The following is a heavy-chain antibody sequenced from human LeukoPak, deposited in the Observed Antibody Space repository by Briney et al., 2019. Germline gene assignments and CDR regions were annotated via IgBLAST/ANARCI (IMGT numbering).Heavy chain of an antibody. CDR3: ARGSRPITMPRSTNTQTQQYYYYGMDV. CDR2: INPNSGGT. J-gene: IGHJ6*02. Sequence: ASVKVSFKASGYTFTGYYMHWVRQAPGQGLEWMGWINPNSGGTNYAQKFQGRVTMTRDTSISTAYMELSRLRSDDTAVYYCARGSRPITMPRSTNTQTQQYYYYGMDVWGQGTTVTVSS. D-gene: IGHD3-10*01. V-gene: IGHV1-2*02. CDR1: GYTFTGYY.